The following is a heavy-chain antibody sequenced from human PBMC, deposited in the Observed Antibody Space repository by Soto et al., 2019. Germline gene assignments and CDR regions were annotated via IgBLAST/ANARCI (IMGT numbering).Heavy chain of an antibody. J-gene: IGHJ4*02. CDR2: VYSSNSNT. CDR3: AKDQVADTGYDIDY. D-gene: IGHD5-12*01. CDR1: GFTFSNYA. V-gene: IGHV3-23*01. Sequence: PGGSLRLSCAASGFTFSNYAMSWVRQAPGKGLEWVSTVYSSNSNTNYADSVKGRFTISRDNSKNTLYLQMNSLRAEDTAIYYCAKDQVADTGYDIDYWGQGTLVTVSS.